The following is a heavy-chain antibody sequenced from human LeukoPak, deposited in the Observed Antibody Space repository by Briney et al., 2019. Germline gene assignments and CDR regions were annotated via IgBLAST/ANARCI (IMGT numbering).Heavy chain of an antibody. CDR3: AREVVDTAMSDAFDI. Sequence: ASVKVSCKASGYTFTSYYMHWVRQAPGQGPEWMGIINPSGGSTSYAQKFQGRVTMTRDTSTSTVYMELSSLRSEDTAVYYCAREVVDTAMSDAFDIWGQGTMVTVSS. J-gene: IGHJ3*02. D-gene: IGHD5-18*01. CDR2: INPSGGST. V-gene: IGHV1-46*01. CDR1: GYTFTSYY.